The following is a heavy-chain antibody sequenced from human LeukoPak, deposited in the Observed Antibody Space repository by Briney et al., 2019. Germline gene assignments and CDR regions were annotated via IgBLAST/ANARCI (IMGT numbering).Heavy chain of an antibody. CDR2: IYPGDSDT. V-gene: IGHV5-51*01. CDR3: ARMVRNNAYYYYYMDV. D-gene: IGHD3-10*01. Sequence: GESLKISCKGSGYSFTSYWIGWVRQMPGKGLEWMGIIYPGDSDTRYSPSFQGQVTTSADKSISTAYLQWSSLKASDTAMYYCARMVRNNAYYYYYMDVWGKGTTVTVSS. CDR1: GYSFTSYW. J-gene: IGHJ6*03.